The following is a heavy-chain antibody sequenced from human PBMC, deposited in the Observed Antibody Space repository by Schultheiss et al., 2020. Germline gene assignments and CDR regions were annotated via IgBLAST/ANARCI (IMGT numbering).Heavy chain of an antibody. CDR1: GGSISSGGYY. CDR2: IYYSGST. V-gene: IGHV4-31*03. D-gene: IGHD3-10*01. J-gene: IGHJ4*02. Sequence: SETLSLTCTVSGGSISSGGYYWSWIRQHPGKGLEWIGYIYYSGSTYYNPSLKSRVTISVDTSKNQFSLKLSSVTAADTAVYYCARERWDGSGNSYFDYWGQGTLVNVSS. CDR3: ARERWDGSGNSYFDY.